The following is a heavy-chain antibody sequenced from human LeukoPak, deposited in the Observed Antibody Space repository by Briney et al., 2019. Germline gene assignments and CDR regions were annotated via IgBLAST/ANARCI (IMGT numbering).Heavy chain of an antibody. D-gene: IGHD5-12*01. CDR3: ARYLNSYDYFDY. V-gene: IGHV1-2*02. CDR1: GYTFTDYY. CDR2: INSNSGGP. J-gene: IGHJ4*02. Sequence: GASVKVSCKTSGYTFTDYYIHWVRQAPGQGLEWMGWINSNSGGPKYAQKFQGRVTMTRDTSISTVYMELNTLISDDTAVYYCARYLNSYDYFDYWGQGTLVTVSS.